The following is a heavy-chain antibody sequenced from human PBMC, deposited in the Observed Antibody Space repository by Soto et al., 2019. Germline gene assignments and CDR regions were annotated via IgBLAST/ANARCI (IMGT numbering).Heavy chain of an antibody. CDR2: IYPGDSDT. J-gene: IGHJ6*02. Sequence: GESLKISCKGSGYSFTSYWIGWVRQMPGKGLEWMGIIYPGDSDTRYSPSFQGQVTISADNSISTAYLQWSSLKASDTAMYYCARHGSSWHKNYYYYGRDVWGQGTTLTV. V-gene: IGHV5-51*01. D-gene: IGHD6-13*01. CDR3: ARHGSSWHKNYYYYGRDV. CDR1: GYSFTSYW.